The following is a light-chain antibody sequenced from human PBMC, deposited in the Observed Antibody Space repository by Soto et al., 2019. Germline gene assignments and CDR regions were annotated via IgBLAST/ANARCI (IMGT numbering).Light chain of an antibody. CDR3: QQYNSYSLT. CDR1: QSISSW. CDR2: KAS. V-gene: IGKV1-5*03. J-gene: IGKJ1*01. Sequence: DIQMTQSPSTLSASVGDRGTITCRASQSISSWLAWYQQKPGKAPKLLIYKASSLESGVPSRFSGSGSGTEFTLTISSLQPDDFATYYCQQYNSYSLTFGQGTKVEIK.